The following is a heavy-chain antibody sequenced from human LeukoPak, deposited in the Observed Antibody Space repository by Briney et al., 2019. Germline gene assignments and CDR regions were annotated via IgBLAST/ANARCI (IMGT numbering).Heavy chain of an antibody. CDR2: IVPMFGTT. CDR1: GGSFSNYE. V-gene: IGHV1-69*13. D-gene: IGHD3-22*01. CDR3: ASRTYTYDSSGYYRRNYYFDY. Sequence: ASVKVSCKASGGSFSNYEINWVRQAPGQGLEWMGGIVPMFGTTNYAQKLQGRVTITADESTSTAYMELSSLRSEDTAVYYCASRTYTYDSSGYYRRNYYFDYWGQGTLVTVSS. J-gene: IGHJ4*02.